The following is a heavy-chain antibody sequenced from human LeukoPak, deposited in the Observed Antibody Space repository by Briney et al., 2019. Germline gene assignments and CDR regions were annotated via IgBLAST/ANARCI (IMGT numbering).Heavy chain of an antibody. J-gene: IGHJ5*02. Sequence: GASVKVSCKASGGTFSSYAISWVRQAPGQGLEWMGWMNPNSGNTGYAQKFQGRVTITRNTSISTAYMELSSLRSEDTAVYYCARGSAGITMVRGVIITKGWFDPWGQGTLVTVSS. D-gene: IGHD3-10*01. CDR1: GGTFSSYA. V-gene: IGHV1-8*03. CDR3: ARGSAGITMVRGVIITKGWFDP. CDR2: MNPNSGNT.